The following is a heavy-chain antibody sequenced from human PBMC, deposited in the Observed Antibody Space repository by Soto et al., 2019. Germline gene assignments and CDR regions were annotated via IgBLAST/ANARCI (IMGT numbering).Heavy chain of an antibody. Sequence: SETLSLTCTVSGGSISSYYWSWIRQPPGKGLEWIGYIYYSGSTNYNPSLKSRVTISVDTSKNQFSLKLSSVTAADTAVYYCARGLAARIEFDYWGQGTLVTVSS. CDR3: ARGLAARIEFDY. V-gene: IGHV4-59*01. J-gene: IGHJ4*02. D-gene: IGHD6-6*01. CDR2: IYYSGST. CDR1: GGSISSYY.